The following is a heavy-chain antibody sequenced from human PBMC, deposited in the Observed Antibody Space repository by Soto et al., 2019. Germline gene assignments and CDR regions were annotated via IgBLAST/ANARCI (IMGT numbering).Heavy chain of an antibody. J-gene: IGHJ3*01. CDR1: GFSVSNNF. V-gene: IGHV3-66*01. CDR3: AGDGGPHRTNGV. D-gene: IGHD2-8*01. Sequence: EVQLVESGGGLVQPGGSLTLSCAASGFSVSNNFMKWVRQAPGKGLEWVSLIFSGGDTRYADFVRGRFTISRDNSKNTVYLQMNSLRAEDAAVYYCAGDGGPHRTNGVWGQGTMVTVSS. CDR2: IFSGGDT.